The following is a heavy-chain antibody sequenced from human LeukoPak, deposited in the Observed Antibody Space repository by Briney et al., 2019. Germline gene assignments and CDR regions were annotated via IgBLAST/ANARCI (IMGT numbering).Heavy chain of an antibody. D-gene: IGHD3-3*01. J-gene: IGHJ6*02. CDR2: INPSGGST. CDR1: GYTFTSYY. Sequence: ASVKVSCKASGYTFTSYYMHWVRQAPGQGLEWMGIINPSGGSTSYAQKLQGRVTMTTDTSTSTAYMELRSLRSDDTAVYYCARVPTYDFWPYGMDVWGQGATVTVSS. V-gene: IGHV1-46*01. CDR3: ARVPTYDFWPYGMDV.